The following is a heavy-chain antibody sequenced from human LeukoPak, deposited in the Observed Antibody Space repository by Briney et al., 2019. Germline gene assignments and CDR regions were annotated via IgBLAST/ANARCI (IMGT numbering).Heavy chain of an antibody. CDR3: ARGRRFTIFGVVSGMDV. CDR2: INPNNGAT. D-gene: IGHD3-3*01. V-gene: IGHV1-2*02. J-gene: IGHJ6*04. Sequence: ASVKVSCKASGSTFTGFYVQWVRQAPGQGLEWMGWINPNNGATNYAQKFQGRVSMTRDSSISTAYLDPSRLRFDDTAVYYCARGRRFTIFGVVSGMDVWGRGTMVTVSS. CDR1: GSTFTGFY.